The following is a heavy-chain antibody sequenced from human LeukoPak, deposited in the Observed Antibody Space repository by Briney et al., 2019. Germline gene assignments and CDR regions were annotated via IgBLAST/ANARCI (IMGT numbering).Heavy chain of an antibody. CDR3: AKNTGIVGAARNWFDP. J-gene: IGHJ5*02. D-gene: IGHD1-26*01. Sequence: GRSLRLSCAASGFTFSSYGMHWVRQAPGKGLKWVAVISYDGSNKYYADSVKGRFTISRDNSKNTLYLQMNSLRAEDTAVYYCAKNTGIVGAARNWFDPWGQGTLVTVSS. V-gene: IGHV3-30*18. CDR2: ISYDGSNK. CDR1: GFTFSSYG.